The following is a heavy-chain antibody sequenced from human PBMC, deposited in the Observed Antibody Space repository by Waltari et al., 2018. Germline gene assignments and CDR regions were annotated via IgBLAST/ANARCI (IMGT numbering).Heavy chain of an antibody. CDR2: IYPSGDT. V-gene: IGHV4-39*02. CDR3: ARRGDWLPLDAFDI. Sequence: QLQLQESGPGLVKSSETLSLTCAVSGGSISRSAYYWVWLRQPPGKGLEWIGSIYPSGDTYYHASLESRVRVSVDRSSNHFSMTLSSVTAADTAVYYCARRGDWLPLDAFDIWGQGTVVTVSS. D-gene: IGHD2-15*01. CDR1: GGSISRSAYY. J-gene: IGHJ3*02.